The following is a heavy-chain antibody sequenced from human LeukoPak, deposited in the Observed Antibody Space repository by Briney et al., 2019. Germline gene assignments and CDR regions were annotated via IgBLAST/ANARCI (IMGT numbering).Heavy chain of an antibody. J-gene: IGHJ5*02. CDR3: AREEGIAGAGDNWFDP. V-gene: IGHV4-39*07. CDR1: GGSISSGSYY. D-gene: IGHD6-13*01. CDR2: IYYSGST. Sequence: SETLSLTCTVSGGSISSGSYYWGWIRQPPGKGLEWIGSIYYSGSTYYNPSLKSRVTISVDTSKNQFSLKLSSVTAADTAVYYCAREEGIAGAGDNWFDPWGQGTLVTVSS.